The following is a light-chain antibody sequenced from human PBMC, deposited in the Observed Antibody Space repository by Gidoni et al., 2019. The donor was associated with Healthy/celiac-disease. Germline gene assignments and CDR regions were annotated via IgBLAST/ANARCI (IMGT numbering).Light chain of an antibody. CDR2: AAS. J-gene: IGKJ3*01. Sequence: DIQLTQSPSSLSASVGDRVTITCLARQDISNYLAWYQQKPGKVPKLLIYAASTLQSGVPSRFSGSGSGTDFTLTISSLQAEDVATYYCQKYNSAPPFTFGPXTKVAIK. CDR1: QDISNY. V-gene: IGKV1-27*01. CDR3: QKYNSAPPFT.